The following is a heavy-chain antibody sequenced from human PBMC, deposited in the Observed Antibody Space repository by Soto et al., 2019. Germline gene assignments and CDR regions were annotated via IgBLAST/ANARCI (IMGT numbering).Heavy chain of an antibody. V-gene: IGHV3-21*01. CDR1: GFTFSSYS. J-gene: IGHJ4*02. D-gene: IGHD1-1*01. CDR2: ISSSSSYI. CDR3: AREPGTTVSTTPHFDY. Sequence: GGSLRLSCAASGFTFSSYSMNWVRQAPGKGLEWVSSISSSSSYIYYADSVKGRFTISRDNAKNSLYLQMNSLRAEDTAVYYCAREPGTTVSTTPHFDYWGQGTLVTVSS.